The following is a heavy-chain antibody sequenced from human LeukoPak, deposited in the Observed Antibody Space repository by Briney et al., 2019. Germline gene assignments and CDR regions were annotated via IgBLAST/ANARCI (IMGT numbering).Heavy chain of an antibody. D-gene: IGHD4-17*01. V-gene: IGHV3-21*01. CDR3: ARAPRGTVTHDY. J-gene: IGHJ4*02. CDR2: ISSSSSYI. Sequence: GGSLRLSCAASGFTFSSYSMNWVRQPAGKGLEWVSSISSSSSYIYYADSVKGRFTISRDNAKNSLYLQMNSLRAEDTAVYYCARAPRGTVTHDYWGQGTLVTVSS. CDR1: GFTFSSYS.